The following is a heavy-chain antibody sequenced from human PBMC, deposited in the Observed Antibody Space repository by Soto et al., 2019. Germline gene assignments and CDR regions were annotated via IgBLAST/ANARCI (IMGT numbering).Heavy chain of an antibody. D-gene: IGHD6-19*01. Sequence: QVQLVESGGGVVQPGRSLRLSCAASGFTFNTYTMQWVRQAPGKGLEWVAVISYDGNYEYYADSVKGRFTISRDNSKNTLYLQMNSLRSDDTAVYYCARASVAGTWGYYFDYWGQGALVTVSS. CDR3: ARASVAGTWGYYFDY. V-gene: IGHV3-30-3*01. J-gene: IGHJ4*02. CDR1: GFTFNTYT. CDR2: ISYDGNYE.